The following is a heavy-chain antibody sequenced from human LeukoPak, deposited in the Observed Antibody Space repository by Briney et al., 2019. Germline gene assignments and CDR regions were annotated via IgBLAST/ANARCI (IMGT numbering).Heavy chain of an antibody. CDR2: ISGSGGST. Sequence: GGSLRLPCAASGFTFSSYAMSWVRQAPGKGPEWVSAISGSGGSTYYADSVKGRFTISRDNSKNTLYLQMNSLRAEDTAVYYCAKAQQWLIYFDYWGQGTLVTVSS. CDR1: GFTFSSYA. J-gene: IGHJ4*02. CDR3: AKAQQWLIYFDY. V-gene: IGHV3-23*01. D-gene: IGHD6-19*01.